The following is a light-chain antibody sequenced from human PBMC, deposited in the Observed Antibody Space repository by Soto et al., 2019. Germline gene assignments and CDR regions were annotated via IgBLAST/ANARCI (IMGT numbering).Light chain of an antibody. CDR2: DTS. V-gene: IGKV3-11*01. Sequence: EIVLTQAPATLSLSPGERATVSCRASQSVNNYLAWYQQKPGQAPRLLIYDTSDRASGIPARFSGSGSGTDFTLTISSLEPEDFAVFYCQQRSSWPRTFGQGTKVDIK. J-gene: IGKJ1*01. CDR1: QSVNNY. CDR3: QQRSSWPRT.